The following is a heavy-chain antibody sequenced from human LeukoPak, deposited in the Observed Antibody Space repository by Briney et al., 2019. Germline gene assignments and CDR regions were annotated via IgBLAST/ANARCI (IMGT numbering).Heavy chain of an antibody. D-gene: IGHD3-22*01. V-gene: IGHV3-48*04. Sequence: PGESLRLSCAASGFTFSSYSIDWVRQAQGKGLEWLSYISSSSSTIYYADSVKGRFTISRDNAKNSVYLQMNSLRAEETSVYYCARVWSSGYTKDYWGQGTLVTVSS. CDR2: ISSSSSTI. J-gene: IGHJ4*02. CDR3: ARVWSSGYTKDY. CDR1: GFTFSSYS.